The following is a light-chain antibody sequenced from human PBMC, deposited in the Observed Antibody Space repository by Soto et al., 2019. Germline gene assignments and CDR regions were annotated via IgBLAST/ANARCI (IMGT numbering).Light chain of an antibody. CDR3: GTWDSSLSVRI. V-gene: IGLV1-51*01. CDR1: NSNIVNQY. CDR2: DND. Sequence: QSVLTQPPSVSAAPGQKVTISCSGSNSNIVNQYVSWYQQLPGTAPKLLIYDNDKRPSGIPDRFSGSKSGTSATLGITGLQTGDEADYYCGTWDSSLSVRIFGGGTKLTVL. J-gene: IGLJ2*01.